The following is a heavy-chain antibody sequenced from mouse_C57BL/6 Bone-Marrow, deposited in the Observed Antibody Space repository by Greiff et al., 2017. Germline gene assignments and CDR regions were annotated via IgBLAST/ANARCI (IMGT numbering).Heavy chain of an antibody. V-gene: IGHV1-55*01. CDR2: IYPGSGST. Sequence: QVQLQQPGAELVKPGASVKMSCTASGYTFTSYWITWVKQRPGQGLEWIGDIYPGSGSTNYNGKFKSKATLTVDTSSSTAYMQLSSLASEDSAVYYCARGGGLRLDYWGQGTTLTVSS. J-gene: IGHJ2*01. CDR1: GYTFTSYW. CDR3: ARGGGLRLDY. D-gene: IGHD2-2*01.